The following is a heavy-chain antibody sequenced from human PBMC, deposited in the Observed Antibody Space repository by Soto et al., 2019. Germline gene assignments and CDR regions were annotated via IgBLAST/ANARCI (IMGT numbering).Heavy chain of an antibody. CDR3: ARDMTTTVVPYFDI. CDR1: GGTFRNYV. J-gene: IGHJ4*02. Sequence: QVQLVQSGADVKKPGSSVKVSCKASGGTFRNYVVNWVRQAPGQGLEWMGRIIPISGAANYAQKFQGRVTTTADKSTSTSYMELSRLRSADTAVYYCARDMTTTVVPYFDIWGQGTLVTVSS. D-gene: IGHD1-1*01. CDR2: IIPISGAA. V-gene: IGHV1-69*06.